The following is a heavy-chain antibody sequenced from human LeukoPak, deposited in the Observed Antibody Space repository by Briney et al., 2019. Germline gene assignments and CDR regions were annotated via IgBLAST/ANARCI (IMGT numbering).Heavy chain of an antibody. J-gene: IGHJ6*03. CDR2: IIPIFGTA. Sequence: ASVKVSCKASGGTFSSYAISWVRQAPGQGLEWMGGIIPIFGTANYAQKFQGRVTITTDESTSTVYMELSSLRSEDTAVYYCARVTLYYYDSSGYYPAPYYYYMDVWGKGTTVTVSS. CDR3: ARVTLYYYDSSGYYPAPYYYYMDV. V-gene: IGHV1-69*05. D-gene: IGHD3-22*01. CDR1: GGTFSSYA.